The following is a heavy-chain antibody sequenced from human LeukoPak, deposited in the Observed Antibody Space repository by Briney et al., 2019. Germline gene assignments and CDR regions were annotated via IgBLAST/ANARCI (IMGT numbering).Heavy chain of an antibody. J-gene: IGHJ6*03. CDR2: IKQDGSEK. CDR1: GFTFSSYW. D-gene: IGHD4-11*01. Sequence: GGSLSLSCAASGFTFSSYWMSWVRQAPGKGLEWVANIKQDGSEKYYVDSVKGRFTISRDNAKNSLYLQMNSLRAEDTAVYYCARDATYIIYGYYYYYMDVWGKGTTVTVSS. CDR3: ARDATYIIYGYYYYYMDV. V-gene: IGHV3-7*01.